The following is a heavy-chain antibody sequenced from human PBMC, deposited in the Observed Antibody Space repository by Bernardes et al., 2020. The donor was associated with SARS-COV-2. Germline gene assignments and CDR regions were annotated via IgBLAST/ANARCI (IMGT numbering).Heavy chain of an antibody. J-gene: IGHJ3*01. CDR3: ARLHFDPFDL. CDR2: LHVDGST. D-gene: IGHD3-3*02. V-gene: IGHV3-53*01. Sequence: GGSLRLSCAASGFIVSSSYMHWVRQAPGKGLEWVSILHVDGSTYHVDSVKGRFTISRDNSKNMLYLQMNGLRAEDTAVYYCARLHFDPFDLWGQGTMVTVSS. CDR1: GFIVSSSY.